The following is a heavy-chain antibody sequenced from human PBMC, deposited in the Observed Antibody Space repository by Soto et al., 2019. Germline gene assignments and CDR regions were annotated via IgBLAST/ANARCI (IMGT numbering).Heavy chain of an antibody. CDR3: RRGYDSGGDD. J-gene: IGHJ4*02. CDR1: GFTFGTYW. D-gene: IGHD5-12*01. V-gene: IGHV3-7*01. Sequence: GGSLRLSCAASGFTFGTYWMTLVRQAPGKALEWVANIRPDGSDKYNGDSMKGRFTISRDNAKNSLYLQMNSLRAEDTAVYYCRRGYDSGGDDWGQGTLVTVSS. CDR2: IRPDGSDK.